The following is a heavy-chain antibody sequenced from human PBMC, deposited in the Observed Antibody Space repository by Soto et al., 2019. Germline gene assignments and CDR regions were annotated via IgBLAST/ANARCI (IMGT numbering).Heavy chain of an antibody. V-gene: IGHV3-30-3*01. D-gene: IGHD3-9*01. CDR2: ISYDGSNK. J-gene: IGHJ4*02. CDR1: GFTFSSYA. Sequence: PGGSLRLFCAASGFTFSSYAMHWVRQAPGKGLEWVAVISYDGSNKYYADSVKGRFTISRDNSKNTLYLQMNSLRAEDTAVYYCAKDGANTYYDILTGNFDYWGQGTLVTVSS. CDR3: AKDGANTYYDILTGNFDY.